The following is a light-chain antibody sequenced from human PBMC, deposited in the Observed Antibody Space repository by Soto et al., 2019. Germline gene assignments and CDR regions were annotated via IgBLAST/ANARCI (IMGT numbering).Light chain of an antibody. CDR2: WAS. Sequence: DIVMTQSPDSLAVSLGERATINCKSSQSVLYSSNNKNYLAWYQQKPGHPPKLLIYWASTRESGVPDRFSGSGSGTDFTLNISSLQAEDVAVYYCQPYYSTPRPFCQGTKVEIK. V-gene: IGKV4-1*01. J-gene: IGKJ1*01. CDR3: QPYYSTPRP. CDR1: QSVLYSSNNKNY.